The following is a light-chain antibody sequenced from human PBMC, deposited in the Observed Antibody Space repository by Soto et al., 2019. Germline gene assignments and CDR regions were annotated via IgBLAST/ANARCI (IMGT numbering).Light chain of an antibody. CDR1: SSDVGGYNY. J-gene: IGLJ1*01. CDR3: SSYTCSSTPRV. CDR2: DVS. V-gene: IGLV2-14*01. Sequence: QSALTQPASVSGSPGQSITISCTGTSSDVGGYNYVSWYQQHPGKAPKLMIYDVSNRPSGVSNRSSGPKSGNTASLTISGLQAEDEADYYCSSYTCSSTPRVFGTGTELTVL.